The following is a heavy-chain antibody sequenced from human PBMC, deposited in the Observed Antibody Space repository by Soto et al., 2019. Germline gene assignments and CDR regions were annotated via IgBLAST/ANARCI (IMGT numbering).Heavy chain of an antibody. CDR1: GFTFSGSA. V-gene: IGHV3-73*01. CDR3: SSDSHDYMIRE. J-gene: IGHJ1*01. Sequence: PGESLRLSCQASGFTFSGSAMHWVRQASGKGLEWVGRIRRKANSYATAYAASVNGKYSLSREESKNTTHLQMNSLKTEDTAVYYWSSDSHDYMIREWGQGTQVTVSS. D-gene: IGHD3-22*01. CDR2: IRRKANSYAT.